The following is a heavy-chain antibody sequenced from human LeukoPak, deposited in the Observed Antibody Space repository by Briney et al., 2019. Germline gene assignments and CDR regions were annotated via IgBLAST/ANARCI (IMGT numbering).Heavy chain of an antibody. J-gene: IGHJ5*02. CDR2: TYYRSKWYN. CDR3: ARVGAGYSSSWFYNWFDP. Sequence: SQTLSLTCAISGDSVSNNSAAWNWIRQSPSRGLEWLGRTYYRSKWYNDYAVPVKSRITINPDTSKNQFSLQLNSVTPEDTAVYYCARVGAGYSSSWFYNWFDPWGQGTLVTVSS. D-gene: IGHD6-13*01. CDR1: GDSVSNNSAA. V-gene: IGHV6-1*01.